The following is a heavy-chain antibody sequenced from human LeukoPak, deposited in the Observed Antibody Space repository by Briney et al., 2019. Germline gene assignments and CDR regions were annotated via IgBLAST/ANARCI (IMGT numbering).Heavy chain of an antibody. J-gene: IGHJ3*02. CDR3: ARDDHWGYAFDI. D-gene: IGHD3-16*01. V-gene: IGHV3-23*01. Sequence: GGSLRFSCAASGFTFSTYGMNWVRQAPGKGLEWVSAISGSGGSTYYADSVKGRFTISRDNSKNTLYLQMNSLRAEDTAVYYCARDDHWGYAFDIWGQGTKVTVSS. CDR2: ISGSGGST. CDR1: GFTFSTYG.